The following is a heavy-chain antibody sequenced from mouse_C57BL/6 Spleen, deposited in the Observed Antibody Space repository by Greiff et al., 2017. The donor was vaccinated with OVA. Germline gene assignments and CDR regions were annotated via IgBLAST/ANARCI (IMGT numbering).Heavy chain of an antibody. Sequence: QVQLQQPGAELVKPGASVKLSCKASGYTFTSYWMQWVKQRPGQGLEWIGEIDPSDSNTNYNQKFKGKATLTVDTSSSTAYMQLSSLTSEDSAVYYCARALGDAMDYWGQGTSVTVSS. CDR2: IDPSDSNT. CDR1: GYTFTSYW. D-gene: IGHD3-3*01. J-gene: IGHJ4*01. V-gene: IGHV1-50*01. CDR3: ARALGDAMDY.